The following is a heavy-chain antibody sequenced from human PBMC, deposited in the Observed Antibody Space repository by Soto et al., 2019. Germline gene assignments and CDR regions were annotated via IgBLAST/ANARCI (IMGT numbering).Heavy chain of an antibody. CDR1: GGSISSYY. D-gene: IGHD2-15*01. CDR3: ARHAGCSGGSCYHFDY. CDR2: IYYRGST. V-gene: IGHV4-59*08. J-gene: IGHJ4*02. Sequence: QVQLQESGPGLVKPSETLSLTCTVSGGSISSYYWSWIRQPPGKGLEWIGYIYYRGSTNYNPSLKSRVTISVDTSKNQFSLKLSSVTAADTAVYYCARHAGCSGGSCYHFDYWGQGTLVTVST.